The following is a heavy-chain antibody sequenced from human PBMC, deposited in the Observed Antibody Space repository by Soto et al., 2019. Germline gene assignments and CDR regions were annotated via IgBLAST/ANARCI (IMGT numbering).Heavy chain of an antibody. Sequence: PGGSLRLSCVASGFTFSNYAMSWVRQAPGKGLEWVSVISGGGDNPYYADSVKGRFTISRDNSKNTLYLQMNSLRAEDTALYYCAKDRGSSGWYDYWGQGTVVTV. D-gene: IGHD6-19*01. CDR1: GFTFSNYA. CDR3: AKDRGSSGWYDY. V-gene: IGHV3-23*01. J-gene: IGHJ4*02. CDR2: ISGGGDNP.